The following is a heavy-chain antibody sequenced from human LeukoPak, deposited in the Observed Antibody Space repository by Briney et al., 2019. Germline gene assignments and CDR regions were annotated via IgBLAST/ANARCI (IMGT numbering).Heavy chain of an antibody. V-gene: IGHV4-30-2*01. J-gene: IGHJ4*02. D-gene: IGHD4-23*01. CDR1: GGSISSGGYY. CDR2: IYHSGST. CDR3: ARGTHFSVVTFDSDRFLFDY. Sequence: SETLSLTCTVSGGSISSGGYYWSCIRQPPGKGLECIGYIYHSGSTYYNPSLKSRVTISVDRSKNQFSLKLSSVTAADTAVYYCARGTHFSVVTFDSDRFLFDYWGQGTLVTVSS.